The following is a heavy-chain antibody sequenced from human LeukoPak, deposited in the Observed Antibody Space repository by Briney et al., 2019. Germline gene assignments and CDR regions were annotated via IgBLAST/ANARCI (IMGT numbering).Heavy chain of an antibody. J-gene: IGHJ4*02. V-gene: IGHV1-2*02. CDR1: GYTFTGYY. CDR3: ARHRSTLLPDFDY. Sequence: GASVKVSCKASGYTFTGYYMHWVRQAPGQGLEWMGWINPNSGGTNYAQKFQGRVTMTRDTSISTAYMELSRLRSDDTAVYYCARHRSTLLPDFDYWGQGTLVTVSS. D-gene: IGHD2-15*01. CDR2: INPNSGGT.